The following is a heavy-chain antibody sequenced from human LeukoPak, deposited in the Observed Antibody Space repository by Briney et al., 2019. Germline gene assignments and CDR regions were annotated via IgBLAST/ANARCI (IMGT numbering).Heavy chain of an antibody. J-gene: IGHJ4*02. CDR1: GFTFSSYA. CDR2: ISYDGSNK. D-gene: IGHD3-16*01. Sequence: PGGSLRLSCAASGFTFSSYAMHWVRQAPGKGLEWVAVISYDGSNKYYADSVKGRFTISRDNSKNTLYLQMNSLRAEDTAVYYCATGGLYDYVWGSDYWGQGTLVTVSA. V-gene: IGHV3-30*04. CDR3: ATGGLYDYVWGSDY.